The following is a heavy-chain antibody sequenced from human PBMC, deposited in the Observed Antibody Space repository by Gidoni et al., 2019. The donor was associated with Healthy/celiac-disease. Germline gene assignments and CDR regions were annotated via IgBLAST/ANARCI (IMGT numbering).Heavy chain of an antibody. CDR1: GFTFSSYG. D-gene: IGHD7-27*01. J-gene: IGHJ4*02. Sequence: QVQLVESGGGVVQPGRSLRLSCAASGFTFSSYGMHWVRQAPGKGLEWVAFIWDDGSNKYYADSVRGRFTISRDNSKNTLYLQMNSLRAEDTAVYYCARVGDGDPNDYWGQGTLVTVSS. CDR2: IWDDGSNK. V-gene: IGHV3-33*01. CDR3: ARVGDGDPNDY.